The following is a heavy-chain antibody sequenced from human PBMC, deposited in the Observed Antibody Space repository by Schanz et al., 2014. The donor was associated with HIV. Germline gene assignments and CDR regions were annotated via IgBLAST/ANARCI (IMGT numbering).Heavy chain of an antibody. CDR1: GGTFNIYT. Sequence: QVQLVQSGAEVKKPGSSVKVSCKASGGTFNIYTISWVRQAPGQGLEWVGGIIPIYGAAHYAQKLQGRVSINADDATNTAYLELSSLRFEDTAVYYCARGTYSTPVQYYFYYGMDVWGLGTTVTVSS. J-gene: IGHJ6*02. CDR2: IIPIYGAA. D-gene: IGHD2-15*01. CDR3: ARGTYSTPVQYYFYYGMDV. V-gene: IGHV1-69*01.